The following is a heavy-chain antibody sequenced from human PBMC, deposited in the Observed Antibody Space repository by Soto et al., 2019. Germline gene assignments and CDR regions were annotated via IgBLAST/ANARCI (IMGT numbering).Heavy chain of an antibody. CDR3: ARQGYCSGGSCYISAFDI. V-gene: IGHV3-30-3*01. J-gene: IGHJ3*02. Sequence: GGSLRLSCAASGFTFSSYAMHWVRQAPGKGLEWVAVISYDGSNKYYADSVKGRFTISRDNSKNTLYLQMNSLRAEDTAVYCCARQGYCSGGSCYISAFDIWGQGTMVTVSS. CDR1: GFTFSSYA. D-gene: IGHD2-15*01. CDR2: ISYDGSNK.